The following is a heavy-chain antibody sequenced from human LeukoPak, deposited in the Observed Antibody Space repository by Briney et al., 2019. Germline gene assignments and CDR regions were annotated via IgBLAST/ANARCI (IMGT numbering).Heavy chain of an antibody. Sequence: GGSLRLSCSASGFTFSSYWMGGVRQAPGKGLEWVAKIKQDGSEKYYVDSLKGRFTISRDNAKNSLYLQMNSLRAEDTGVYSCARGGLYPPGYWGQGTLVTVSS. CDR3: ARGGLYPPGY. CDR1: GFTFSSYW. V-gene: IGHV3-7*01. J-gene: IGHJ4*02. CDR2: IKQDGSEK. D-gene: IGHD5/OR15-5a*01.